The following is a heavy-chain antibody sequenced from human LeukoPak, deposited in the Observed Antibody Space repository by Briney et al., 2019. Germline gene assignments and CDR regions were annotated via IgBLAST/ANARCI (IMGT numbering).Heavy chain of an antibody. Sequence: GESLKISCKGSGYSFTSYWIGWVRQMPGKGLEWMVGIFPGSSDTRYSPSFQGQVTISADKSISTAYLQWSSLKASDTAIYYCATKYGPSFDYWGQGTLVTVSS. D-gene: IGHD4-17*01. V-gene: IGHV5-51*01. CDR1: GYSFTSYW. CDR2: IFPGSSDT. CDR3: ATKYGPSFDY. J-gene: IGHJ4*02.